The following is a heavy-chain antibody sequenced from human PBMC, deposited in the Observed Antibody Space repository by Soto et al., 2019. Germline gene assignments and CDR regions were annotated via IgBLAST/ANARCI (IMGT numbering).Heavy chain of an antibody. CDR3: AKGRIAASDY. D-gene: IGHD6-6*01. CDR1: GFTFDDYS. CDR2: ISGSGGST. J-gene: IGHJ4*02. Sequence: GGSLRLSCAASGFTFDDYSMNWVRQAPGKGLEWVSAISGSGGSTYYADSVKGRFTISRDNSKNTLYLQMNSLRAEDTAVYYCAKGRIAASDYWGQGTLVTVSS. V-gene: IGHV3-23*01.